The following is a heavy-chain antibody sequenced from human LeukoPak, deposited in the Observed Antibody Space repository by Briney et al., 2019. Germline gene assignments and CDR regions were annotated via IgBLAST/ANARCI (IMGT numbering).Heavy chain of an antibody. CDR3: ARFMSLVAGNGGDY. CDR2: ISSSSSYI. V-gene: IGHV3-21*01. CDR1: GFTFSSYS. D-gene: IGHD6-19*01. Sequence: GGSLRLSCAASGFTFSSYSMNWVRQAPGKGLEWVSSISSSSSYIYYADSVKGRFTISRDNAKNSLYLRMNSLRAEDTAVYYCARFMSLVAGNGGDYWGQGTLVTVSS. J-gene: IGHJ4*02.